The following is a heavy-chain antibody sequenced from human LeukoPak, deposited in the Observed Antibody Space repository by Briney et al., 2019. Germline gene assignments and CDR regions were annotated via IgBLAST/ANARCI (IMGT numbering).Heavy chain of an antibody. CDR1: GLTFRNYA. J-gene: IGHJ5*02. V-gene: IGHV3-23*01. Sequence: GGSLRLSCAASGLTFRNYAMSWVRQAPGKGLEWVSVICANDGNTYYADAVKGRFTISRDNSKDTLYLQMDSLRAEDTAVYYWSRLWWGNQPAGFDPWGPGTLVTVSS. CDR3: SRLWWGNQPAGFDP. CDR2: ICANDGNT. D-gene: IGHD2-21*01.